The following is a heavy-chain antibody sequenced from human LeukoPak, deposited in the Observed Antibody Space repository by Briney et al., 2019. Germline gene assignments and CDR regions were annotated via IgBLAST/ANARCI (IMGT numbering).Heavy chain of an antibody. V-gene: IGHV1-2*02. Sequence: GASVKVSCKASGYTFTGYYIHWVRQAPGQGLEWMGWVNPNSGGTNYARKFQGRVTMARATSISTAYMELSRMRSDDTAVYYCARYMVRGDPFDYWGQGTLVTVSS. CDR1: GYTFTGYY. D-gene: IGHD3-10*01. J-gene: IGHJ4*02. CDR3: ARYMVRGDPFDY. CDR2: VNPNSGGT.